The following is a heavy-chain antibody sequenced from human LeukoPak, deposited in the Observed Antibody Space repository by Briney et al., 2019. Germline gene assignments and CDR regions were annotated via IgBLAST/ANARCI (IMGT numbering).Heavy chain of an antibody. CDR3: ASSDYDFWSGYSWALGY. CDR1: GGTFSSYA. D-gene: IGHD3-3*01. V-gene: IGHV1-69*05. J-gene: IGHJ4*02. Sequence: SVKVSCKASGGTFSSYAISWVRQAPGQGLEWMGGIIPILGTANYAQKFQGRVTITTDESTSTAYMELSSLRSEDTAVYYCASSDYDFWSGYSWALGYWGQGTLVTVPS. CDR2: IIPILGTA.